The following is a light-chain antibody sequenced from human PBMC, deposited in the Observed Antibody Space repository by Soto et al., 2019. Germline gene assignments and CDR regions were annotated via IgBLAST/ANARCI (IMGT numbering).Light chain of an antibody. J-gene: IGKJ4*01. CDR1: QSISTS. Sequence: DIQMTQHPSSLSASVGDRVTITCRASQSISTSLNWYQHTPGKAPKFLIYAVSSLQSGVPSRFSGSGSGTEFTLTISSLQPDDFATYYCQQYNSFLTFGGGTKVDIK. V-gene: IGKV1-39*01. CDR2: AVS. CDR3: QQYNSFLT.